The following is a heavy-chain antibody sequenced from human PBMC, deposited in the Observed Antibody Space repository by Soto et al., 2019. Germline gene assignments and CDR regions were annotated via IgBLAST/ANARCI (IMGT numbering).Heavy chain of an antibody. Sequence: ASVKVSCKASGYTFSSYGISCVRQAPGQGLEWMGWISAYNVNTDYAQKLQGRVTMTTDTSTSTAYMELRSLRSDDTAVYYCAGDTGCGGDCYAGDYYGMDVWGQGTTVTVSS. CDR3: AGDTGCGGDCYAGDYYGMDV. CDR2: ISAYNVNT. CDR1: GYTFSSYG. J-gene: IGHJ6*02. V-gene: IGHV1-18*01. D-gene: IGHD2-21*02.